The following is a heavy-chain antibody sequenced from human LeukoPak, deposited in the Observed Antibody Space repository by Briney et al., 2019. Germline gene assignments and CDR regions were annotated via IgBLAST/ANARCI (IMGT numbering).Heavy chain of an antibody. Sequence: GGSLRLSCAASGFTFSSYAMHWVRQAPGKGLEWVSAISGSGGSTYYADSVKGRFTISRDNSKNTLYLQMNSLRAEDTAVYYCAKDRNYYGSGSYNWFDPWGQGTLVTVSS. V-gene: IGHV3-23*01. J-gene: IGHJ5*02. D-gene: IGHD3-10*01. CDR3: AKDRNYYGSGSYNWFDP. CDR2: ISGSGGST. CDR1: GFTFSSYA.